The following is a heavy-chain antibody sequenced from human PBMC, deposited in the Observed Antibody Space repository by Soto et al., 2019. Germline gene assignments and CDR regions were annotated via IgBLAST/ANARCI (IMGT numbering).Heavy chain of an antibody. Sequence: ASVKVSCKASGYTFTSYGISWVRQAPGQGLEWMGWISAYNGNTNYAQKLQGRVTMTTDTSTNTAYMELRSLRSDDTAVYYCARDLSITIFGVDPYYYYYGMDVWGQGTTVTVS. V-gene: IGHV1-18*04. CDR2: ISAYNGNT. CDR3: ARDLSITIFGVDPYYYYYGMDV. D-gene: IGHD3-3*01. CDR1: GYTFTSYG. J-gene: IGHJ6*02.